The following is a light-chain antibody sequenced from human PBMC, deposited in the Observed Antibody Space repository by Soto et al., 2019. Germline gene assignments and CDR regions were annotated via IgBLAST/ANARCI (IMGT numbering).Light chain of an antibody. V-gene: IGKV2-28*01. J-gene: IGKJ5*01. CDR2: LGS. Sequence: DIVMTQSPLSLPVTPGEPASISCRSSQSLLHSNGYNYLDWYLQKPGQSPQLLIYLGSNRASGVPARFSGSGSGTDFTLKINRVEAEDVGVYYCMQALQTPTFGQGTRLEIK. CDR1: QSLLHSNGYNY. CDR3: MQALQTPT.